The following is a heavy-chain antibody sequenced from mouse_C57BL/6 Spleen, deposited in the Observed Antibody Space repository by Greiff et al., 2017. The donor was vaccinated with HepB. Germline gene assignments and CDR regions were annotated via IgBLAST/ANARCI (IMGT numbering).Heavy chain of an antibody. CDR1: GYSITSGYY. CDR2: ISYDGSN. CDR3: ASDYGSSFDY. J-gene: IGHJ2*01. V-gene: IGHV3-6*01. Sequence: DVKLVESGPGLVKPSQSLSLTCSVTGYSITSGYYWNWIRQFPGNNLEWMGYISYDGSNNYNPSLKNRISITRDTSKNQFFLKLNSVTTEDTATYYCASDYGSSFDYWGQGTTLTVSS. D-gene: IGHD1-1*01.